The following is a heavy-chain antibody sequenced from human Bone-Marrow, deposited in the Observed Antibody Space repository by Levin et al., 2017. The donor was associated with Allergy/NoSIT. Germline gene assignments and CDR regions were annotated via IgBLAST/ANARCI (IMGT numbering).Heavy chain of an antibody. D-gene: IGHD3-22*01. J-gene: IGHJ4*02. Sequence: GESLKISCVASKFTFSSYAMTWVRQAPGKGLEWVSTLSGSGRDIYYADSVKGRFTISRDNAKDSLYLQMNSLRAEDTAVYYCARARYYDTSGYYYFDYWGQGTLVTVSS. CDR2: LSGSGRDI. CDR1: KFTFSSYA. CDR3: ARARYYDTSGYYYFDY. V-gene: IGHV3-21*01.